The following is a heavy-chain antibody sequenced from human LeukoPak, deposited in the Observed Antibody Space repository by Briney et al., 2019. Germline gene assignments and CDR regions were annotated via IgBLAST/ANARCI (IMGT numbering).Heavy chain of an antibody. J-gene: IGHJ5*02. V-gene: IGHV1-2*02. Sequence: ASVKVSCKASGYTFTGYYMHWVRQAPGQGLEWMGWINPNSGGTNYAQKFQGRVTMTRDTSISTAYMELSRLRSDDTAVYYCARDGVAVVVAARGGWFDPWGQGTLVTVSS. CDR3: ARDGVAVVVAARGGWFDP. D-gene: IGHD2-15*01. CDR1: GYTFTGYY. CDR2: INPNSGGT.